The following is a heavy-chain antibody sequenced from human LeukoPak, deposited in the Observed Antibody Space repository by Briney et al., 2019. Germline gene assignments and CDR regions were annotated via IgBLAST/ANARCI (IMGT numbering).Heavy chain of an antibody. CDR1: GFTFSSYA. V-gene: IGHV3-30*02. Sequence: GRSLRLSCQTSGFTFSSYAMHWVRQAPGKGLEWVAFIRSDGSIKYYADSVKGRFTISRDNSKNMLYLQMNSLRGEDTAVYYCTKDRPEAYFDYWGQGTLVTVSS. D-gene: IGHD2-2*01. J-gene: IGHJ4*02. CDR3: TKDRPEAYFDY. CDR2: IRSDGSIK.